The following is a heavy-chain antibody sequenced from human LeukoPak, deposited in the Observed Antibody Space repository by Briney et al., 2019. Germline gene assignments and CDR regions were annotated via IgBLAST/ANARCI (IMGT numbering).Heavy chain of an antibody. V-gene: IGHV3-66*02. CDR3: ARRLLYYYDSSGYYLDAFDL. D-gene: IGHD3-22*01. Sequence: PPGGSLRLSCAASGFTVSSNYMSWVRQAPGKGLEWVSVIYSGGSTYYSDSVKGRFTITRDNSKNTLYLQMNRLRDEDTAVYYCARRLLYYYDSSGYYLDAFDLWGQGTMVTVSS. J-gene: IGHJ3*01. CDR2: IYSGGST. CDR1: GFTVSSNY.